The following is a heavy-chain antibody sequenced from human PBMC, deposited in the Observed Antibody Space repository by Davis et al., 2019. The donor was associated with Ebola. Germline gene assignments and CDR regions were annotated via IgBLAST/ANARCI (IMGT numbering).Heavy chain of an antibody. D-gene: IGHD6-13*01. J-gene: IGHJ6*02. Sequence: AASVKVSCKASGYTFTGYYMHWVRQAPGQGLEWMGWISAYNGNTNYAQKLQGRVTMTTDTSTSTAYMELRSLRSDDTAVYYCARDRYSSSWYYYYGMDVWGQGTTVTVSS. CDR3: ARDRYSSSWYYYYGMDV. CDR1: GYTFTGYY. V-gene: IGHV1-18*04. CDR2: ISAYNGNT.